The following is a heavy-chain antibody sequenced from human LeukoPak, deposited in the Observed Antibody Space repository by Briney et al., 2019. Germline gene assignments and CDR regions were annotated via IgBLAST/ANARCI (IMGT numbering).Heavy chain of an antibody. CDR3: ARDAQNYYDFWSGYYWIPPYYHYYYMDV. J-gene: IGHJ6*03. CDR2: INPNSGGT. D-gene: IGHD3-3*01. Sequence: ASVRVSSTASGYTFTVYYMHWVRQAPGQGLERMGWINPNSGGTNYAQKFQGRVTMTRDTSISTAYMELSRLRSDDTAVYYCARDAQNYYDFWSGYYWIPPYYHYYYMDVWGKGTTVTVSS. V-gene: IGHV1-2*02. CDR1: GYTFTVYY.